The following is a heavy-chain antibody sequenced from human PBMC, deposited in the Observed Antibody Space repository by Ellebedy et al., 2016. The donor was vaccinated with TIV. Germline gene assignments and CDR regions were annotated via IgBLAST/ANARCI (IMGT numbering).Heavy chain of an antibody. Sequence: MPSETLSLTCSVSGGSISSYYWSWIRQPAGKGLEWIGCIYTSGGTNYNPPLKSRVPMSVDTSKNQFSLKLSSVTAADTAVYYCARDGLVRGLTPPDSWGQGTLVTVSS. CDR1: GGSISSYY. V-gene: IGHV4-4*07. CDR3: ARDGLVRGLTPPDS. CDR2: IYTSGGT. D-gene: IGHD3-10*01. J-gene: IGHJ5*01.